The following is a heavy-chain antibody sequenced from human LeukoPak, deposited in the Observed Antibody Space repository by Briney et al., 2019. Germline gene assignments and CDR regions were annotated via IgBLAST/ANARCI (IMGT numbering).Heavy chain of an antibody. V-gene: IGHV3-30*18. CDR1: GFTFSSYG. J-gene: IGHJ6*02. CDR2: VSYDGSNK. Sequence: GGSLRLSCAASGFTFSSYGMHWVRQAPGKGLEGVAVVSYDGSNKYYADSVKGRFTISRDNSKNTLYLQMNSLRAEDTAVYYCAKDFYDSSGYKGGMDVWGQGTTVTVSS. CDR3: AKDFYDSSGYKGGMDV. D-gene: IGHD3-22*01.